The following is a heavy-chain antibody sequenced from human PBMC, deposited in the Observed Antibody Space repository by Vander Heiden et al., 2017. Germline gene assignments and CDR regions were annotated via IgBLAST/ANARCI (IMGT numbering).Heavy chain of an antibody. V-gene: IGHV3-9*01. J-gene: IGHJ3*02. D-gene: IGHD5-18*01. Sequence: EVQLVESGGGLVQPGRSLRLSCAASGFTFDDDAMHWVRQAPGRGLQWVSGISWNSGSMGYADSVKGRFTISRDNAKNSLYLQMNTLRAEDTAIYYCTRAPGYSFATDGFDIWGQGTMVTVSS. CDR1: GFTFDDDA. CDR3: TRAPGYSFATDGFDI. CDR2: ISWNSGSM.